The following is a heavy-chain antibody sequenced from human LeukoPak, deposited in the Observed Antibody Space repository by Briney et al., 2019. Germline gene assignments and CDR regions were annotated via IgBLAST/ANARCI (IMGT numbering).Heavy chain of an antibody. D-gene: IGHD2-15*01. CDR2: IKSKVDGGTT. V-gene: IGHV3-15*01. CDR1: GFSFSDGW. Sequence: GGSLRLSCAGSGFSFSDGWMGWVRQAPGKGLEWVGRIKSKVDGGTTDYAAPVKGRFTTSRDDSQNKLFLQMNSLEIGDTAVYYCAVERGGCSAVTCYAFNHWGQGTLVTVSS. CDR3: AVERGGCSAVTCYAFNH. J-gene: IGHJ4*02.